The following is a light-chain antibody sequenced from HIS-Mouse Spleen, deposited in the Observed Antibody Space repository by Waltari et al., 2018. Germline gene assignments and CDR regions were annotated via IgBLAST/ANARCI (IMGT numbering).Light chain of an antibody. CDR2: AAS. V-gene: IGKV1-9*01. Sequence: DIQLTQSASFLSASVGDRVTITCRASQGFSSYLAWYQQKQGKAPKLLIYAASTLQSGVPSRFSGSGSGTDFTLTISSLQPEDFATYYCQQLNSYPPTFGQGTKVEIK. CDR3: QQLNSYPPT. J-gene: IGKJ1*01. CDR1: QGFSSY.